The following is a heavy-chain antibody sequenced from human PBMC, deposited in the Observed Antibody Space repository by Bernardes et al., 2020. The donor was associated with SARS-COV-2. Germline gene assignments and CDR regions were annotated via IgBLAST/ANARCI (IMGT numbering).Heavy chain of an antibody. CDR3: SRLALAPGSIIGRKFLRFDS. D-gene: IGHD3-10*01. Sequence: GESLRLSCTASGFTFNTNTMAWVRQAPGKGLEWVSSITASSFDTYFADSVKGRFSVSKDGSQNMFLQMKNLRSDDTAIYYCSRLALAPGSIIGRKFLRFDSWGRGTLVTVSS. CDR1: GFTFNTNT. CDR2: ITASSFDT. J-gene: IGHJ4*02. V-gene: IGHV3-23*01.